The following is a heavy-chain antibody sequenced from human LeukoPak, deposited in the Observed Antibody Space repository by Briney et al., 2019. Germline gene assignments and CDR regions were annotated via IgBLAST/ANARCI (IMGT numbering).Heavy chain of an antibody. V-gene: IGHV3-21*01. D-gene: IGHD5-12*01. Sequence: PGGSLRLSCAASGFTFSSYSMNWVRQAPGKGLEWVSSISSSSSYIYYADSVKGRFTISRDNAKNPLYLQMNSLRAEDTAVYYCARDLGSGRTYYFDYWGQGTLVTVSS. CDR2: ISSSSSYI. J-gene: IGHJ4*02. CDR3: ARDLGSGRTYYFDY. CDR1: GFTFSSYS.